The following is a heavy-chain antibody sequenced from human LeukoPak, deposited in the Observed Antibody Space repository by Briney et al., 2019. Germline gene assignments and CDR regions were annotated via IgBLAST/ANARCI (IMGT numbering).Heavy chain of an antibody. V-gene: IGHV1-69*13. CDR1: GGTFSSYA. CDR2: IIPIFGTA. Sequence: SVKVSCKASGGTFSSYAISWVRQAPGQGLEWMGGIIPIFGTANYAQKFQGRVTITADESTSTAYMELSSLRSEDTAVYYCARGANYYDSSGYYYRLDYWGQGTLVTVSS. D-gene: IGHD3-22*01. J-gene: IGHJ4*02. CDR3: ARGANYYDSSGYYYRLDY.